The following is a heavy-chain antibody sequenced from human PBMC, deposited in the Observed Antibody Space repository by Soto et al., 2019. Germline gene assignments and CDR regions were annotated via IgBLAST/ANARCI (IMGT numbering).Heavy chain of an antibody. V-gene: IGHV4-34*01. J-gene: IGHJ5*02. CDR1: GGSFSGYY. Sequence: SETLSLTCAVYGGSFSGYYWSWIRQPPGKGLEWIGEINHSGSTNYNPSLKSRVTISVDTSKNQFSLKLSSVTAADTAVYYCARGRLKGNWFDPWGQGTLVTVSS. CDR3: ARGRLKGNWFDP. CDR2: INHSGST.